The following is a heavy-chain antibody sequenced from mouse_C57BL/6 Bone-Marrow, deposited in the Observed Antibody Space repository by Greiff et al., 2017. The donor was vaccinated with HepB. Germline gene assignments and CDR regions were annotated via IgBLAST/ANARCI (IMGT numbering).Heavy chain of an antibody. CDR3: ARAKYGNLFAY. CDR2: INPNNGGT. V-gene: IGHV1-18*01. CDR1: GYTFTDYN. D-gene: IGHD2-1*01. J-gene: IGHJ3*01. Sequence: VQLKESGPELVKPGASVKIPCKASGYTFTDYNMDWVKQSHGKSLEWIGDINPNNGGTIYNQKFKGKATLTVDKSSSTAYMELRSLTSEDTAVYYCARAKYGNLFAYWGQGTLVTVSA.